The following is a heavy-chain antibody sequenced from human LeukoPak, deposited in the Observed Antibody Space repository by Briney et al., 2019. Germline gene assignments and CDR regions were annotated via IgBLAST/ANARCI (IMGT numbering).Heavy chain of an antibody. CDR1: GFTFDDYA. V-gene: IGHV3-9*01. Sequence: GGSLRLSCAASGFTFDDYAMHWVRQAPGKGLEWVSGISWNSGSIGYADSVKGRFTISRDNAKNSLYLQMNSPRAEDTALYYCAVGRDSSGYDLSDYWGQGTLVTVSS. CDR2: ISWNSGSI. D-gene: IGHD3-22*01. CDR3: AVGRDSSGYDLSDY. J-gene: IGHJ4*02.